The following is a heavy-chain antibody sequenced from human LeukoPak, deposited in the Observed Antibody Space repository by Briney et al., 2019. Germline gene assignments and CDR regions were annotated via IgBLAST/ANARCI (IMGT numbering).Heavy chain of an antibody. CDR3: AILEVTVVTTIDY. Sequence: GGSLRLSCAASGFTFSNYWMIWVRQAPGKGPEWVADINQGGSGKYYIDSVKGRFTISRDNAKKSLYLQMNSLRAEDTAVYCCAILEVTVVTTIDYWGRGTLVTVSS. J-gene: IGHJ4*02. CDR1: GFTFSNYW. V-gene: IGHV3-7*01. D-gene: IGHD5-12*01. CDR2: INQGGSGK.